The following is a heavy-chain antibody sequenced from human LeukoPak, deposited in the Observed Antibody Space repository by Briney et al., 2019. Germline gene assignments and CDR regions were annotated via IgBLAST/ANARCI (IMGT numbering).Heavy chain of an antibody. CDR2: IDWDDDK. CDR3: ARTTPDIVATVAFDI. V-gene: IGHV2-70*11. CDR1: GFSLSTSGMC. Sequence: ESGPALVKSTQTLTLTCTFSGFSLSTSGMCVSWIRQPPGKALEWLARIDWDDDKYYSTSLKTRLTISKDTSKNQVVLTMTNMDPVDTATYYCARTTPDIVATVAFDIWGQGTMVTVSS. J-gene: IGHJ3*02. D-gene: IGHD5-12*01.